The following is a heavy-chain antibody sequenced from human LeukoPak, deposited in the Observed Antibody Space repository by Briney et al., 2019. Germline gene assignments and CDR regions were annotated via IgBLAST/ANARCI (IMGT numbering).Heavy chain of an antibody. Sequence: GGSLRLSCAASGFTFSSYSMNWVRQAPGKGLEWVSNIRSRSETIYYADSVKGRFTISRDIAKNSLYLQMNSLRAEDTAVYYCARDMTDYGGHSGVDYWGQGTLVTVSS. CDR2: IRSRSETI. V-gene: IGHV3-48*01. CDR3: ARDMTDYGGHSGVDY. J-gene: IGHJ4*02. D-gene: IGHD4-23*01. CDR1: GFTFSSYS.